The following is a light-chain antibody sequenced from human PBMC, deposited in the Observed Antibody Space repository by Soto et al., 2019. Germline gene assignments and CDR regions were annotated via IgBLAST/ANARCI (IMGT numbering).Light chain of an antibody. CDR3: QHYGASFAA. V-gene: IGKV3-20*01. Sequence: EIVLTQSPGTLSLSPGERATLSCRASQSVSSKLAWYRQTRGQAPSLLIYDASTRAADTPARFSGSGSGTDFTLTITRVEPADFAVYYCQHYGASFAAFGQGTQV. CDR2: DAS. J-gene: IGKJ1*01. CDR1: QSVSSK.